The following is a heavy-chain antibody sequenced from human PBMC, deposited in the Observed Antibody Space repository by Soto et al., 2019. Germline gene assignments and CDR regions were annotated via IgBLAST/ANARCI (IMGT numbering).Heavy chain of an antibody. CDR2: TRNKASSYTT. V-gene: IGHV3-72*01. CDR3: AREGSSSGPDYEY. D-gene: IGHD3-22*01. J-gene: IGHJ4*02. Sequence: GGSLRLSCAASGFSFSDYYINWVRQAPGKGLEWVGRTRNKASSYTTDFAAFVKGRFTISRDDSKNLIYLQMNSLKTEDTAVHYCAREGSSSGPDYEYWGQGTLVTVSS. CDR1: GFSFSDYY.